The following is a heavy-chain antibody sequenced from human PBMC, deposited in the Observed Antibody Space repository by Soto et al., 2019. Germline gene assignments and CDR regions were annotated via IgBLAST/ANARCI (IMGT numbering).Heavy chain of an antibody. CDR3: ARADIYGDGDYYYGMDV. Sequence: QVQLVQSGAEVKKPGSSVKVSCKASGGTFSSYAISWVRQAPGQGLEWMGGIIPIFGTANYAQKFQGRVTITADESTSTAYRELSSLRSEDTAVYYCARADIYGDGDYYYGMDVWGQGTTVTVSS. D-gene: IGHD4-17*01. CDR1: GGTFSSYA. V-gene: IGHV1-69*01. CDR2: IIPIFGTA. J-gene: IGHJ6*02.